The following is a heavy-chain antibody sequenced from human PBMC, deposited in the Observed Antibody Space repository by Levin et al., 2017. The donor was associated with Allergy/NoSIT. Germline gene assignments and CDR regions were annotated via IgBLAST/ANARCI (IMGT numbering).Heavy chain of an antibody. CDR3: AKDGHSHRQNYFYNRDV. Sequence: GGSLRLSCAASGITFRSYGMHWVRQAPGKWLEWVAVTSYDGGNKYYADSVKGRFTISRDNSKNTLYLQMNSLRAEDTAVYYCAKDGHSHRQNYFYNRDVGGQGTTVTVSS. J-gene: IGHJ6*02. V-gene: IGHV3-30*18. CDR1: GITFRSYG. CDR2: TSYDGGNK. D-gene: IGHD2-21*01.